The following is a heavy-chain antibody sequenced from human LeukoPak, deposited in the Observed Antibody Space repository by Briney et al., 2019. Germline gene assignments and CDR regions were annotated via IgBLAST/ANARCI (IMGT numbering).Heavy chain of an antibody. Sequence: SETLSLTCTVSGGSISSSSYYWGWIRQPPGKGLEWIGSIYYSGSTYYNPSLKSRVTISVDTSKNQFSLKLSSVTAADTAVYYCARDVSYYDSSGYYPFDYWAREPWSPSPQ. CDR3: ARDVSYYDSSGYYPFDY. D-gene: IGHD3-22*01. CDR1: GGSISSSSYY. J-gene: IGHJ4*02. V-gene: IGHV4-39*02. CDR2: IYYSGST.